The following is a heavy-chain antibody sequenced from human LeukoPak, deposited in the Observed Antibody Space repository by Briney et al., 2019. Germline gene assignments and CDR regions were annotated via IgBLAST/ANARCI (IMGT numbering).Heavy chain of an antibody. J-gene: IGHJ5*02. V-gene: IGHV1-8*01. D-gene: IGHD2-2*01. CDR1: GYTFTSYD. CDR3: ARRRPQYCSSTSCQIWWFDP. Sequence: GASVKVSCKASGYTFTSYDINWVRQATGQGLEWMGWMNPNSGNTGYAQKFQGRVTMTRNTSISTAYMELSSLRSEDTAVYYCARRRPQYCSSTSCQIWWFDPWGQGTLVTVSS. CDR2: MNPNSGNT.